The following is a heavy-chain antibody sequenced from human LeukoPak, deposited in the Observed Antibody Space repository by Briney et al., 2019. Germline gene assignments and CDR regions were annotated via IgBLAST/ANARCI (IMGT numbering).Heavy chain of an antibody. Sequence: SETLSLTCTVSGGSISSSSYYWGWIRQPPGKGLEWIGSIYYSGGTYYNPSLKCRVSISVDTSKNQFSLKLSSVTAADTAVYYCARAVPYDFWSGYYLHYYYYYMDVWGKGTTVTVSS. CDR1: GGSISSSSYY. CDR2: IYYSGGT. CDR3: ARAVPYDFWSGYYLHYYYYYMDV. J-gene: IGHJ6*03. D-gene: IGHD3-3*01. V-gene: IGHV4-39*07.